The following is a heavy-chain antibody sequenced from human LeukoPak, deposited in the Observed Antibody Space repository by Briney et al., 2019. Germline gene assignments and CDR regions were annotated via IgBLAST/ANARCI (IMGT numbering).Heavy chain of an antibody. CDR2: IYYSGST. J-gene: IGHJ4*02. CDR3: ARGEMDTAMVTDFDY. CDR1: GGSISSYY. Sequence: SETLSLTCTVSGGSISSYYWNWIRQPPGKGLEWIGYIYYSGSTNYNPSLKSRVTISVDTSKNQFSLKLSSVTAADTAVYYCARGEMDTAMVTDFDYWGQGTLVTVSS. D-gene: IGHD5-18*01. V-gene: IGHV4-59*01.